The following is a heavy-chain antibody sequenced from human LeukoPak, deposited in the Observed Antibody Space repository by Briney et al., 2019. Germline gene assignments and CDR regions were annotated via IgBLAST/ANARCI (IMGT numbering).Heavy chain of an antibody. D-gene: IGHD3-10*01. CDR3: ARDMVRGVKLLLLDY. J-gene: IGHJ4*02. V-gene: IGHV3-30-3*01. Sequence: AGSLRLSCAASGFTFSSYAMHWVRQAPGKGLEWVAVISYDGSNKYYADSVKGRFTISRDNSKNTLYLQMNSLRAEDTAVYYCARDMVRGVKLLLLDYWGQGTLVTVSS. CDR1: GFTFSSYA. CDR2: ISYDGSNK.